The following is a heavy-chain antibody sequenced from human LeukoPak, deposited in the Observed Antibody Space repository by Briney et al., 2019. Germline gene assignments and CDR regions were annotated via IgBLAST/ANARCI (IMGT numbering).Heavy chain of an antibody. V-gene: IGHV1-18*01. J-gene: IGHJ4*02. CDR3: ARERPGHDYGDYALDY. D-gene: IGHD4-17*01. CDR1: GYNFISYG. Sequence: ASVKVSCKASGYNFISYGISWVRQAPGQGLEWMGWISAYNGNTNYAQKLQGRVTMTTDTSTSTAYMELRSLRSDDTAVYYCARERPGHDYGDYALDYWGQGTLVTVSS. CDR2: ISAYNGNT.